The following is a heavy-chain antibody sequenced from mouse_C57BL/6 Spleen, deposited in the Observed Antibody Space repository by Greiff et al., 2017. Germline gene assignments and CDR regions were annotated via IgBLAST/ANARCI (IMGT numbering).Heavy chain of an antibody. CDR2: IDPENGDT. CDR3: TPDGWFAY. J-gene: IGHJ3*01. V-gene: IGHV14-4*01. CDR1: GFNIKDDY. Sequence: VQLQQSGAELVRPGASVKLSCTASGFNIKDDYMHWVKQRPEQGLEWIGWIDPENGDTEYASKFQGKATITADTSSNTAYLQLSSLTSEDTAVYYCTPDGWFAYGGQGTLVTVSA.